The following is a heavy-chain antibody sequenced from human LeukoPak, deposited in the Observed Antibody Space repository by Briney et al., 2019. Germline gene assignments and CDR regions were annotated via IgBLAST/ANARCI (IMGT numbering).Heavy chain of an antibody. CDR1: TGSFSDFY. D-gene: IGHD3-10*01. CDR2: IYYSGST. CDR3: ARLSGGSGSYTIDY. V-gene: IGHV4-59*08. J-gene: IGHJ4*02. Sequence: KPSETLSLTCAVYTGSFSDFYWTWIRQPPGKGLEWIGYIYYSGSTNYNPSLKSRVTISVDTSKNQFSLKLSSVTAADTAVYYCARLSGGSGSYTIDYWGQGTLVTVSS.